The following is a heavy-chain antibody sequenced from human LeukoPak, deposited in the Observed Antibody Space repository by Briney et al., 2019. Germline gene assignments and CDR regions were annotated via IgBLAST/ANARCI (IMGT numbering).Heavy chain of an antibody. J-gene: IGHJ5*02. CDR2: IYHSGST. CDR3: VRDLRIAARPGWFDP. CDR1: GYSISSGYY. Sequence: PSETLSLTCTVSGYSISSGYYWGWIRQPPGKGLEWIGSIYHSGSTYYNPSLKSRLTISVDTSKNQLSLKLSSVTAADTAVYYCVRDLRIAARPGWFDPWGQGTLVTVSS. V-gene: IGHV4-38-2*02. D-gene: IGHD6-6*01.